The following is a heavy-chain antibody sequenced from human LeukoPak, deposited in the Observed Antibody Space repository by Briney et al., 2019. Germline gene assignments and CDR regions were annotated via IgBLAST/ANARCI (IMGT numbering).Heavy chain of an antibody. CDR3: ARGPTYYDFWSGYSAGPYYFDY. CDR2: MNPNSGNT. D-gene: IGHD3-3*01. V-gene: IGHV1-8*01. Sequence: GASVKVSCKASGYTFTSYDINWVRQATGQGLEWMGWMNPNSGNTGYAQKFQGRVTMTRSTSISTAYMELSSLRSEDTAVYYCARGPTYYDFWSGYSAGPYYFDYWGQGTLVTVSS. CDR1: GYTFTSYD. J-gene: IGHJ4*02.